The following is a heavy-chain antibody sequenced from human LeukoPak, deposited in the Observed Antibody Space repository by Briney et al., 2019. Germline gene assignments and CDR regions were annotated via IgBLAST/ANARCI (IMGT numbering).Heavy chain of an antibody. CDR3: ARLTLTTPNFLDY. V-gene: IGHV7-4-1*02. CDR1: GYIFTGYY. J-gene: IGHJ4*02. CDR2: INTNTGNP. D-gene: IGHD4-17*01. Sequence: ASVKVSCKASGYIFTGYYIHRVRQSPGQGLEWMGWINTNTGNPTYAQGFTGRFVFSLDTSVSTAYLQISSLQAEDTAIYYCARLTLTTPNFLDYWGQGTLVTVSS.